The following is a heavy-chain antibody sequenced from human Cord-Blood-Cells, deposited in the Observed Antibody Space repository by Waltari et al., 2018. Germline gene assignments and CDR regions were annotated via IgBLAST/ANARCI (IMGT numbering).Heavy chain of an antibody. V-gene: IGHV1-2*02. J-gene: IGHJ3*02. CDR2: INPNIGGT. CDR3: ARVGVQLERGAFDI. D-gene: IGHD1-1*01. CDR1: GYTFTGYY. Sequence: QVQLVQSGAEVKKPGASVKVSCKASGYTFTGYYMHWVRQAPGQGLEWMRWINPNIGGTNYAQKLQGRGTMTRETSISTAYMELSRLRSDDTAVYYCARVGVQLERGAFDIWGQETRVTVSS.